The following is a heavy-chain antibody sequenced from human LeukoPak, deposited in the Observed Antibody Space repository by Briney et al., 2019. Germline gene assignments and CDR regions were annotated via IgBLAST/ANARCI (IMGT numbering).Heavy chain of an antibody. V-gene: IGHV1-2*02. J-gene: IGHJ3*02. CDR1: GYTFTGYY. CDR3: ARDRSGYDSGVFDI. Sequence: GASVKVSCKASGYTFTGYYMHWVRQAPGQGLEWMGWINPNSGGTNYAQKFQGRVTMTRDTSISTAYMELSRLRSDDTAVYYCARDRSGYDSGVFDIGAKGKMVPVSS. CDR2: INPNSGGT. D-gene: IGHD5-12*01.